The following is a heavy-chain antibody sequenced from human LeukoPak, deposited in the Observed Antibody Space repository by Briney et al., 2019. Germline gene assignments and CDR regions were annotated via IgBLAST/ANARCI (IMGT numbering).Heavy chain of an antibody. J-gene: IGHJ4*02. Sequence: GGSLRLSCAASGFTFSSYAMSWVRQAPGKGLEWVSAISGGGGGTYYADSVKGRFTISRDNSKNTLYLQMSSLRAEDTAVYYCAKGSGYYRRDFDYWGQGTLVTVSS. CDR1: GFTFSSYA. D-gene: IGHD3-22*01. CDR2: ISGGGGGT. V-gene: IGHV3-23*01. CDR3: AKGSGYYRRDFDY.